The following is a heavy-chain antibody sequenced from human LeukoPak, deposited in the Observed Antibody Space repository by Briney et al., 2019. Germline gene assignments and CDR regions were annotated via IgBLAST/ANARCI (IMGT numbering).Heavy chain of an antibody. CDR3: AKDSGGYGSGSYLFDY. Sequence: GGSLRLSCAASGLTVSSNCMSWVRQAPGKGLEWVAFIRYDGSNKYYADSVKGRFTISRDNSKNTLYLQMNSLRAEDTAVYYCAKDSGGYGSGSYLFDYWGQGTLVTVSS. CDR1: GLTVSSNC. D-gene: IGHD3-10*01. CDR2: IRYDGSNK. J-gene: IGHJ4*02. V-gene: IGHV3-30*02.